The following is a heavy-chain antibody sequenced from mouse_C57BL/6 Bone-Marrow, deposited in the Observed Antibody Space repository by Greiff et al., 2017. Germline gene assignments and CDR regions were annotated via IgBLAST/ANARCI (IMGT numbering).Heavy chain of an antibody. D-gene: IGHD3-2*02. J-gene: IGHJ2*01. Sequence: QVQLQQSGAELVKPGASVKISCKASGYAFSSYWLNWVKQRPGKGLEWIGQIYPGDGDTNYNGTFKGKATLTADKSSSTAYMQLSSLTSEDSAVYFCARGETAQASYYFDYWGQGTTLTVSS. V-gene: IGHV1-80*01. CDR3: ARGETAQASYYFDY. CDR1: GYAFSSYW. CDR2: IYPGDGDT.